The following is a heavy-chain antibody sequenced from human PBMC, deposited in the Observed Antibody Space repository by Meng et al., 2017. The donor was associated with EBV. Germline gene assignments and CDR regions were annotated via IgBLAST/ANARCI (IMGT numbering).Heavy chain of an antibody. CDR3: AKSSSSTPGVVDS. CDR1: GASVSGGTCN. J-gene: IGHJ4*02. V-gene: IGHV4-61*01. D-gene: IGHD6-6*01. Sequence: QVQLQDSGPGLVKPSETLSLTCPVPGASVSGGTCNWSWIRPPPGKELEWIGYIYDGGTTIYNPSLKSRVTIFLDTSRNQFSLGLRSVTTADTAVYYCAKSSSSTPGVVDSWGQGTLVTVSS. CDR2: IYDGGTT.